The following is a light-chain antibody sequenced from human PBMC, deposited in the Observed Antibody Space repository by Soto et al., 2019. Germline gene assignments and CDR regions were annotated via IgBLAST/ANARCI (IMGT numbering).Light chain of an antibody. CDR1: QSVSSAF. CDR2: AAA. V-gene: IGKV3-20*01. CDR3: QQYGDSPPT. J-gene: IGKJ2*01. Sequence: IVLTQSPGTLSLSPGERATLSCRASQSVSSAFFAWYQQKPGQPLRLLIYAAASRATGIPDRFSGSGSATDFTLTFSRLEPEDFAVYYCQQYGDSPPTFGRGTK.